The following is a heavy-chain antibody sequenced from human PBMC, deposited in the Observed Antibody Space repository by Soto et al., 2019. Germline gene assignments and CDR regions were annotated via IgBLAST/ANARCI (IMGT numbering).Heavy chain of an antibody. CDR2: INPNSGGT. D-gene: IGHD2-2*01. Sequence: GASVKVSCKASGYTFTGYYMHWVRQAPGQGLEWMGWINPNSGGTNYAQKFQGWVTMTRDTSISTAYMELSRLRSDDTAVYYCARAYCSSTSCLEFDYWGQGTLVTVSS. J-gene: IGHJ4*02. CDR3: ARAYCSSTSCLEFDY. V-gene: IGHV1-2*04. CDR1: GYTFTGYY.